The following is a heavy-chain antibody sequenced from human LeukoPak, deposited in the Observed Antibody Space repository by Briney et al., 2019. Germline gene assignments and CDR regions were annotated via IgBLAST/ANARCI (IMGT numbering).Heavy chain of an antibody. V-gene: IGHV1-2*02. J-gene: IGHJ6*02. CDR2: INPNSGGT. CDR1: GYSFTGYY. D-gene: IGHD3-9*01. Sequence: GASVKVSCKASGYSFTGYYMHWVRQAPGQGLEWMGWINPNSGGTNYAQKLQGRVTMTRDTSISTAYMELSRLRSDDTAVYYCARYDYDILTGGYYYYYYGMDVWGQGTTVTVSS. CDR3: ARYDYDILTGGYYYYYYGMDV.